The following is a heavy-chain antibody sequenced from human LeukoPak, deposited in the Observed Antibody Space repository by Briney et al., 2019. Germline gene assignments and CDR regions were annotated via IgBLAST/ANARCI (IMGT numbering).Heavy chain of an antibody. V-gene: IGHV1-8*01. D-gene: IGHD6-13*01. J-gene: IGHJ6*03. CDR3: ARGPYSSSWYHSVYYYYMDV. CDR2: MNPNSGNT. CDR1: GYTFTSYD. Sequence: GASVKVSCKASGYTFTSYDINWVRQAPGQGLEWMGWMNPNSGNTGYAQKVQGRVTMTRNTSISTAYMELSSLRSEDTAVYYCARGPYSSSWYHSVYYYYMDVWGKGTTVTISS.